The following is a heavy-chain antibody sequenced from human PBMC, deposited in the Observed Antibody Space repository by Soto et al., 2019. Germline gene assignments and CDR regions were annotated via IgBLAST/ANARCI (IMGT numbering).Heavy chain of an antibody. D-gene: IGHD2-2*01. Sequence: QVQLVQSGAEVNKPGASVKVSCKASGYTFTSHDINWMRQATGQGLEWMGWMNPNSGHTNYAQKFKGRVTMTRDTSIRTAYMELTSLRYEDTAIYYCASDMSTTWGQGTLVTVSS. CDR2: MNPNSGHT. CDR1: GYTFTSHD. J-gene: IGHJ5*02. V-gene: IGHV1-8*01. CDR3: ASDMSTT.